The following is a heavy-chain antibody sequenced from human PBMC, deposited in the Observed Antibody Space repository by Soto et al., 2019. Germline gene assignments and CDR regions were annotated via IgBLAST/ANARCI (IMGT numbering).Heavy chain of an antibody. D-gene: IGHD3-22*01. CDR3: AKDYYYDSSGYNLDDAFDI. J-gene: IGHJ3*02. CDR2: ISGSGGST. CDR1: GFTFSSYA. V-gene: IGHV3-23*01. Sequence: GGSLRLSCAASGFTFSSYAMSWVRQAPGKGLEWVSAISGSGGSTYYADSVKGRFTISRDNSKNTLYLQMNSLRAEDTAVYYCAKDYYYDSSGYNLDDAFDIWGQGTMVTVSS.